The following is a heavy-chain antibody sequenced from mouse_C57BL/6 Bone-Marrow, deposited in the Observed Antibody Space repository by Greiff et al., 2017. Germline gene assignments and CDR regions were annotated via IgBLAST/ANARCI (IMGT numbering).Heavy chain of an antibody. J-gene: IGHJ3*01. CDR1: GYTFTSYW. CDR3: ARYGYYVSLAY. D-gene: IGHD2-3*01. Sequence: VQLQQSGAELVKPGASVKMSCKASGYTFTSYWITWVKQRPGQGLEWIGDIYPGSGSTNYNEKFKSKATLTVDTSSSTAYMQLSSLTSEDSAVYYCARYGYYVSLAYWGQGTLVTVSA. V-gene: IGHV1-55*01. CDR2: IYPGSGST.